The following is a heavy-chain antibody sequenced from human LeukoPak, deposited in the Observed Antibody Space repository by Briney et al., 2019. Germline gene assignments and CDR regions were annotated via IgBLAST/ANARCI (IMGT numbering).Heavy chain of an antibody. CDR2: IRYDGSNK. D-gene: IGHD3-3*01. CDR3: ARDYDFWSGYYSPTRGYFGY. J-gene: IGHJ4*02. V-gene: IGHV3-30*02. CDR1: GFTFSGSG. Sequence: GGSLRLYCAASGFTFSGSGMHWVRQAPGKGLEWVTFIRYDGSNKYYTDSVKGRFTIYRDNSKNTLYLQMDSLRAEDTAVYYCARDYDFWSGYYSPTRGYFGYWGQGTLVTVSS.